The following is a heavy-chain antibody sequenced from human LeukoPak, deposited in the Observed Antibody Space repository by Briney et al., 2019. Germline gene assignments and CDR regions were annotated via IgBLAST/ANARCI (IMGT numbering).Heavy chain of an antibody. J-gene: IGHJ4*02. Sequence: SETLSLTCAVYGRSFSGYYWGWIRPPPGKGLEWFGEINHSGSTNYNPPLKSRVTISVDTSTNQFSLKLSSVTAADTAVYYCARYVGGVGATHFDYWGQGTLVTVSS. V-gene: IGHV4-34*01. D-gene: IGHD1-26*01. CDR2: INHSGST. CDR3: ARYVGGVGATHFDY. CDR1: GRSFSGYY.